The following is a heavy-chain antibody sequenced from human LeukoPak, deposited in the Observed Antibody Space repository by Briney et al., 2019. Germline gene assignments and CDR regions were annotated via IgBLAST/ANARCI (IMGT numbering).Heavy chain of an antibody. J-gene: IGHJ6*03. Sequence: GASVKVSCKASGGTFSSYAISWVRQAPGQGLEWMGGIIPIFGTANYAQKFQGRVTITADESTSTAYMELSSLRSEDTAVYYCARDLVDTAMVGSYYYYMDVWGKGTTVTVSS. CDR2: IIPIFGTA. CDR1: GGTFSSYA. CDR3: ARDLVDTAMVGSYYYYMDV. D-gene: IGHD5-18*01. V-gene: IGHV1-69*13.